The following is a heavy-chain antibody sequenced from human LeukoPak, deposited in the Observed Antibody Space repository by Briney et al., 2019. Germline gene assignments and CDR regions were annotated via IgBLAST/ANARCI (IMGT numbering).Heavy chain of an antibody. V-gene: IGHV3-33*01. Sequence: PGRSLRLSCAASGFTFSSYGMHWVRQAPGKGLEWVAVIWYDGSNKYYADSVKGRFTTSRDNSKNTLYLQMNSLRAEDTAVYYCARDPTYYYDSSYYFDYWGQGTLVTVSS. CDR3: ARDPTYYYDSSYYFDY. CDR2: IWYDGSNK. CDR1: GFTFSSYG. D-gene: IGHD3-22*01. J-gene: IGHJ4*02.